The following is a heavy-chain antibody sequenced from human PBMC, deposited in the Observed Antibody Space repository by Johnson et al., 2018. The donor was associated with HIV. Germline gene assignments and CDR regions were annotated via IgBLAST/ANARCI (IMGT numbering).Heavy chain of an antibody. CDR2: INWNGGST. Sequence: VQLVESGGGVVRPGGSLRLSCAASGFTFDDYGMSWVRQAPGKGLEWVSGINWNGGSTGYADSVKGRFTISRDNAKNSLYLQMNSLRAEDTALYYCARLECSSVSPLLGAFEIWGQGTMVTVSS. CDR1: GFTFDDYG. J-gene: IGHJ3*02. V-gene: IGHV3-20*04. D-gene: IGHD6-6*01. CDR3: ARLECSSVSPLLGAFEI.